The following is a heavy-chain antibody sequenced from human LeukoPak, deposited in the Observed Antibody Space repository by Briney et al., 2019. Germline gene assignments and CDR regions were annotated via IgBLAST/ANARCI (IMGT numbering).Heavy chain of an antibody. D-gene: IGHD3/OR15-3a*01. V-gene: IGHV3-66*01. CDR2: IYTGGTT. CDR1: VLTISRNH. CDR3: ARRSDWQYAMDV. J-gene: IGHJ6*02. Sequence: GGPLRLSREASVLTISRNHMSWVRQAPGKGLAWASVIYTGGTTYYADSVKGRFTISRDNSKNTLYLQMNSLRAEDTAVYYCARRSDWQYAMDVWGQGTTVTVSS.